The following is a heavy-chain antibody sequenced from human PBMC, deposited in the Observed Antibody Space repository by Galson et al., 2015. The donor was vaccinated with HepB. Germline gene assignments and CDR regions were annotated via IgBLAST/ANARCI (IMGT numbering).Heavy chain of an antibody. CDR2: IYHSGNT. J-gene: IGHJ4*02. V-gene: IGHV4-38-2*02. D-gene: IGHD4-17*01. CDR3: ARIFVRYGDYGPLGRL. CDR1: GCSISSGYY. Sequence: QVQLQESGPGLVKPSETLSLTCTVSGCSISSGYYWGWIRQPPGKGLEWIGSIYHSGNTYYNQSLKSRVTISLDTSKNQFSLKLSSVTAADTAVYYCARIFVRYGDYGPLGRLWGQGALVTVSS.